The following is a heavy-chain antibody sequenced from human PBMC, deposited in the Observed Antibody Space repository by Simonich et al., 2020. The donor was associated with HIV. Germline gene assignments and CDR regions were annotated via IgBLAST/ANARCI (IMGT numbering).Heavy chain of an antibody. Sequence: QVQLQQWGAGLLKPSETLSLTCAVYGGSFSGYYWSCIRQPPGKGLEWIGEINHSEITNYKSSLNSRATISVDKSKNQFSLKLSSVTAADTAIYYCARRDRELILYFDYWGQGNLVTVSS. CDR1: GGSFSGYY. J-gene: IGHJ4*02. D-gene: IGHD3-3*01. V-gene: IGHV4-34*01. CDR3: ARRDRELILYFDY. CDR2: INHSEIT.